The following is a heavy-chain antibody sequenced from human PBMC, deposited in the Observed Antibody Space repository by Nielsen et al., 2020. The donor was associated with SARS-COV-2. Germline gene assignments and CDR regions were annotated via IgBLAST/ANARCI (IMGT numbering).Heavy chain of an antibody. V-gene: IGHV1-18*04. J-gene: IGHJ4*02. Sequence: ASVKVSCKASGYTFTSYGISWVRQAPGQGLEWMGWISAYNGNTNYAQKFQGRVTITRDTSASTAYMELSSLRSEDTAVYYCARGSEVGATAHFDYWGQGTLVTVSS. CDR3: ARGSEVGATAHFDY. D-gene: IGHD1-26*01. CDR1: GYTFTSYG. CDR2: ISAYNGNT.